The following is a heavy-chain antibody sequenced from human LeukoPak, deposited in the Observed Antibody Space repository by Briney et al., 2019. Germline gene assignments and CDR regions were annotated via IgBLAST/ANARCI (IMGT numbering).Heavy chain of an antibody. J-gene: IGHJ4*02. CDR3: ARDRGASPPDDY. V-gene: IGHV4-34*01. Sequence: SETLSLTCAVYGGSFSGYYWSWIRQPPGKGLEWIGEINHSGSTNYNPSLKSRVTISVDTSKNQFSLKLSSVTAEDTAVYYCARDRGASPPDDYWGQGTLVTVSS. CDR1: GGSFSGYY. CDR2: INHSGST.